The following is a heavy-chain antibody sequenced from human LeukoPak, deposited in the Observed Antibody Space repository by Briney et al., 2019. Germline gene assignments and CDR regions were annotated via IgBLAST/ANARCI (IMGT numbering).Heavy chain of an antibody. CDR2: INSDGSST. Sequence: GGSLRLSCAASGFTFSSYWMHLVRQAPWKGLVWVSRINSDGSSTSYADSVKGRFTVSRDNAKNTLYLQMNSLRAEDTAVYYCARATGSYYSLGYWGQGTLVTVSS. D-gene: IGHD1-26*01. V-gene: IGHV3-74*01. CDR3: ARATGSYYSLGY. J-gene: IGHJ4*02. CDR1: GFTFSSYW.